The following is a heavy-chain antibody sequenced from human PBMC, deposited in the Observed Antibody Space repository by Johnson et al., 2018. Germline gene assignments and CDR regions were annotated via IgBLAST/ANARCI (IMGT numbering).Heavy chain of an antibody. V-gene: IGHV1-8*01. Sequence: QVQLVQSGAEVKKPGASVRVSCKASGYTLSRSDINWVRQATVQGLEWMGWMNPNSVTTEYTQKCQGRVTMTRNTTIGIAYMELSSRGSDDTAGDLCARGDSGNGYFNYMDVWGKGTTVTVSS. CDR2: MNPNSVTT. CDR1: GYTLSRSD. CDR3: ARGDSGNGYFNYMDV. D-gene: IGHD5-12*01. J-gene: IGHJ6*03.